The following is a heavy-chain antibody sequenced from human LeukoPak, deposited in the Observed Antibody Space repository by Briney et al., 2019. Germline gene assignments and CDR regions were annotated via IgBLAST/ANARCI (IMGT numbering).Heavy chain of an antibody. Sequence: ASVKVSCKASGGTFSSYAISWVRQAPGQGLEWMGGIIPIFGTANYAQKFQGRVTITADESTSTAYMELSSLRSEDTAVYYCARDHYPEGEQWLVPGAYYYYMDVWGKGTTVTVSS. CDR2: IIPIFGTA. CDR3: ARDHYPEGEQWLVPGAYYYYMDV. J-gene: IGHJ6*03. CDR1: GGTFSSYA. D-gene: IGHD6-19*01. V-gene: IGHV1-69*13.